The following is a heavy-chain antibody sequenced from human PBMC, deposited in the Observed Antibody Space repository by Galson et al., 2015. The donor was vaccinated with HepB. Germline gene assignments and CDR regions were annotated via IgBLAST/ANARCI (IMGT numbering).Heavy chain of an antibody. CDR1: VGSFSGYY. Sequence: ETLSLTCAVYVGSFSGYYWTWIRQPPGKGLEWLGEINHSGSTNYNASLKSRVTISVDTSKNQFSLKLTSVTAADTAVYYCARGGFKKNWFDPWGQGTLVTVSS. V-gene: IGHV4-34*01. CDR3: ARGGFKKNWFDP. D-gene: IGHD2-15*01. J-gene: IGHJ5*02. CDR2: INHSGST.